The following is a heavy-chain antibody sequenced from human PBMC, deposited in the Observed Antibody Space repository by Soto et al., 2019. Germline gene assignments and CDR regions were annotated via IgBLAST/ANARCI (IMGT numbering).Heavy chain of an antibody. V-gene: IGHV1-8*01. D-gene: IGHD3-3*01. CDR1: GYTFTSYG. J-gene: IGHJ6*02. Sequence: ASVKVCCKASGYTFTSYGINWVRQATGQGLEWMGWMNPNSGNTGYAQKFQGRVTMTRDTSMSTAYMELRSLRSDDTAVYYCARDFWSGYYPPNYYGMDVWGQGTTVTVSS. CDR3: ARDFWSGYYPPNYYGMDV. CDR2: MNPNSGNT.